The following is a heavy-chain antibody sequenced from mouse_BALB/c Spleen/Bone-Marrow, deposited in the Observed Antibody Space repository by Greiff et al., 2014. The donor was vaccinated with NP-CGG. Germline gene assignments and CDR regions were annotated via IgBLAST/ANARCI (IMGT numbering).Heavy chain of an antibody. CDR2: IRNKANGYTT. V-gene: IGHV7-3*02. J-gene: IGHJ1*01. Sequence: EVHLVESGGGLVQPGGSLRLSCAPSGFTFTDYYMSWVRQPPGKALEWLGFIRNKANGYTTEYSASVKGRFTISRDNSQSILYLQMNTLRAEDSATYYCARDKNYGSYWYFDVWGAGTTVTVSS. D-gene: IGHD2-1*01. CDR3: ARDKNYGSYWYFDV. CDR1: GFTFTDYY.